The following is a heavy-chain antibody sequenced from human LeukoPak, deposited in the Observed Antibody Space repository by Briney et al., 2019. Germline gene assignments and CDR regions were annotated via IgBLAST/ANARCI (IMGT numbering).Heavy chain of an antibody. CDR3: AKDVPPRPPRGRGLWPVEVDY. V-gene: IGHV3-23*01. J-gene: IGHJ4*02. CDR2: ISGSGGST. Sequence: GGSLRLSCAASGFTFSSYGMHWVRQAPGKGLEWVSAISGSGGSTYYADSVKGRFTISRDNSKNTLYLQMNSLRAEDTAVYCCAKDVPPRPPRGRGLWPVEVDYWGQGTLVTVSS. D-gene: IGHD3-16*01. CDR1: GFTFSSYG.